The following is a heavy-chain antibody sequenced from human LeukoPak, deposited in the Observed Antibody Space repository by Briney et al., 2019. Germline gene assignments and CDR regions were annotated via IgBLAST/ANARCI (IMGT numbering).Heavy chain of an antibody. CDR2: ISGSRGTT. CDR3: AKGARGYSSTWYYRDYYHGTDV. J-gene: IGHJ6*02. Sequence: PGGSLRLSCAASGFTFSDYAMSWVRQAPGKGLEWVSAISGSRGTTYYADSVKGQFTISRDNSKSTVYLQMNSLSDEDTAVYYCAKGARGYSSTWYYRDYYHGTDVWGQGTTVTVSS. CDR1: GFTFSDYA. D-gene: IGHD6-13*01. V-gene: IGHV3-23*01.